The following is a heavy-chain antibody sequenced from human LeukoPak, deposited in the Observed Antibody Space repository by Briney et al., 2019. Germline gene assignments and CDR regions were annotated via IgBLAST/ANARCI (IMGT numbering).Heavy chain of an antibody. V-gene: IGHV3-30*18. CDR3: AKDLSPDPLWPKPDY. CDR2: ISYDGSNR. Sequence: SLRLSCAASGFTFSSYGMHWIRQAPDNGLDLVAIISYDGSNRYYADSVKGRFTISRDNSKNTLYLQMNSLRAEDTAVYFCAKDLSPDPLWPKPDYWGQGTLVTVSS. D-gene: IGHD3-10*01. CDR1: GFTFSSYG. J-gene: IGHJ4*02.